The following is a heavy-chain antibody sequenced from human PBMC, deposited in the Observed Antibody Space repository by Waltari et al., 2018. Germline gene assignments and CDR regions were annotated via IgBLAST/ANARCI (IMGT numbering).Heavy chain of an antibody. J-gene: IGHJ1*01. CDR3: GRIAFGDDGGYFQH. D-gene: IGHD4-17*01. CDR1: GGPIRTNYN. V-gene: IGHV4-39*01. Sequence: QLQLQESGPGLVKPSETLSLTCTVPGGPIRTNYNWGWIRQPPGKGLEWMGNMQYRGSTFYNPSLKSRVTISLDTSKNQFSLRLSSVGAADTAVYFCGRIAFGDDGGYFQHWGQGTLVTVSS. CDR2: MQYRGST.